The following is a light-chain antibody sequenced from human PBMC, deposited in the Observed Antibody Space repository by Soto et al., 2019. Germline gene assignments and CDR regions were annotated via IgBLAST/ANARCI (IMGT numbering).Light chain of an antibody. CDR3: SSYPAVTTYA. V-gene: IGLV2-14*03. CDR2: DVG. CDR1: NSDLGAYSY. Sequence: QSVLTHPASVSGSPGQSITISCTGTNSDLGAYSYVSSYQQYPGKAPKLLIYDVGARPSGISDRFSGSKSRNTASLTISGLQAEDEADYYCSSYPAVTTYAFGGGTRVTVL. J-gene: IGLJ1*01.